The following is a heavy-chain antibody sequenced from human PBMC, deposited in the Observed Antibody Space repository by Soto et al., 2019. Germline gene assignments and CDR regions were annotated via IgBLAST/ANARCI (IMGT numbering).Heavy chain of an antibody. J-gene: IGHJ3*02. D-gene: IGHD3-3*01. CDR3: AKDNNFWSGYYIGAFDI. V-gene: IGHV3-9*01. CDR2: IRWNRGSI. CDR1: GFTFDYYA. Sequence: CGSLRLSCAATGFTFDYYAMQCVRQSSGNRLEWVSDIRWNRGSISYADFVRGRFTVSRHKEKKSLYLQMNSLRADDTALYYCAKDNNFWSGYYIGAFDICGQGTMVTVS.